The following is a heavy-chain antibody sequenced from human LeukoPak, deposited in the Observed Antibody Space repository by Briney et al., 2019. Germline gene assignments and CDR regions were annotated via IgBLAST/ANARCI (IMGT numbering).Heavy chain of an antibody. CDR1: GGSINSISYY. V-gene: IGHV4-39*01. D-gene: IGHD3-3*01. J-gene: IGHJ4*02. CDR2: MYYSGIT. Sequence: SETLSLTCTVSGGSINSISYYWGWIRQPPGKGLEWIGSMYYSGITYYNPSLKSRVTIFVDTSKNQSSLKLSSVTAADTAVYYCARHPDNDFWSGYEDYWGQGTLVTVSS. CDR3: ARHPDNDFWSGYEDY.